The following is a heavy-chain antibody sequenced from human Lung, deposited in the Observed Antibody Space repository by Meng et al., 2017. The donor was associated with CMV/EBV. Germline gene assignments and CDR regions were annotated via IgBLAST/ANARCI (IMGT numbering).Heavy chain of an antibody. Sequence: LSLTCAASGFTFSSYHMSWVRQAPGKGLEWVSSITSSDTYKYYPDSLKGRFTISRDNARKLLYLQINNLRAEDTAVYYCAREFSSGYLYFDFWGQGTLVTVSS. D-gene: IGHD3-9*01. J-gene: IGHJ4*02. CDR2: ITSSDTYK. CDR3: AREFSSGYLYFDF. V-gene: IGHV3-21*01. CDR1: GFTFSSYH.